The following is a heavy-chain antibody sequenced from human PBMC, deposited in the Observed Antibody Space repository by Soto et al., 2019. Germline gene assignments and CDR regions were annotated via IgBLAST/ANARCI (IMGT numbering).Heavy chain of an antibody. D-gene: IGHD6-13*01. Sequence: QVQLVQSGAEMKKPGSSVKVSCKVSGDSFSSYAISWVRQAPGEGLVWVGGIIPIFETANYAQNFQGRVTITAVESTTTAYMEVTRLRPEDTAVFYCAASDSSSWQHDYWGQGTLITVSS. J-gene: IGHJ4*02. CDR2: IIPIFETA. CDR1: GDSFSSYA. CDR3: AASDSSSWQHDY. V-gene: IGHV1-69*01.